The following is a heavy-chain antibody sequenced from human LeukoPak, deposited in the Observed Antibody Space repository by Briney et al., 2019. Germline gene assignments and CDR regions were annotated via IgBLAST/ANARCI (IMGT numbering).Heavy chain of an antibody. D-gene: IGHD3-3*01. J-gene: IGHJ6*04. CDR1: GFTFSSYA. CDR3: ARIIWSGSEDV. CDR2: ISYDGSNK. Sequence: GGSLRLSCAASGFTFSSYAMHWVRQAPGKGLEWVAVISYDGSNKYYADSVKGRFTISRDNSKNTLYLQMNSLRAEDTAVYYCARIIWSGSEDVWGKGTTVTVSS. V-gene: IGHV3-30*01.